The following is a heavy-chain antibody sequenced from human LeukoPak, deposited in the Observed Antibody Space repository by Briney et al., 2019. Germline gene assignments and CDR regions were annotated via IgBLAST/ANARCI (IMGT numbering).Heavy chain of an antibody. V-gene: IGHV3-21*01. D-gene: IGHD4-11*01. CDR3: ARPTTVTTIAADAFDI. Sequence: KAGGSLRLSCAASGFSFSPYTMNWVRQAPGKGLEWVSSISSSSTYKYYADSVQGRFTISRDNAKNSLYLQMNSLRAEDTAVYYCARPTTVTTIAADAFDIWGQGTMVTVSS. J-gene: IGHJ3*02. CDR2: ISSSSTYK. CDR1: GFSFSPYT.